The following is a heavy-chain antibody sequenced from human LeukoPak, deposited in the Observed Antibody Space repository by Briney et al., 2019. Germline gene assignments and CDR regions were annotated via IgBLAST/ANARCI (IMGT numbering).Heavy chain of an antibody. CDR2: IYHSGST. J-gene: IGHJ4*02. V-gene: IGHV4-30-2*01. CDR3: AREGYYGSGSLDY. D-gene: IGHD3-10*01. CDR1: GGSISSGGYY. Sequence: SQTLSLTCTVSGGSISSGGYYWSWIRQPPGKGLEWIGYIYHSGSTYYNPSLKSRVTISVDTSKNQFSLKLSSVTAADTAVYYCAREGYYGSGSLDYWGQGTLVTVSS.